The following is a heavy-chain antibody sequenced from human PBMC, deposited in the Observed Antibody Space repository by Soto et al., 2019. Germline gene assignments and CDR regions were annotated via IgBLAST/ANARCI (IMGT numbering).Heavy chain of an antibody. Sequence: GGSLRLSCAASGFTFDDYAMHWVRQAPGKGLEWVSGISWNSGSIGYADSVKGRFTISRDNAKNSLYLQMNSLRAEDTALYYCAKDMQYSGYDYPSDYWGQGTLVTVSS. D-gene: IGHD5-12*01. V-gene: IGHV3-9*01. J-gene: IGHJ4*02. CDR1: GFTFDDYA. CDR2: ISWNSGSI. CDR3: AKDMQYSGYDYPSDY.